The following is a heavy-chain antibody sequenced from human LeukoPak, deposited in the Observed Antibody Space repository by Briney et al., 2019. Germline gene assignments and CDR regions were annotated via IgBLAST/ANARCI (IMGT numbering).Heavy chain of an antibody. J-gene: IGHJ5*02. CDR3: ARLRPVNWFDP. CDR1: GVSISNDY. Sequence: SETLSLTCTGSGVSISNDYWSWIRQPPGKGLEWIGYIYYSGTTNYNPSLKSRVTMSVDTSKNQFSLKLSSVTAADTAVYYCARLRPVNWFDPWGQGTLVTVSS. CDR2: IYYSGTT. V-gene: IGHV4-59*08.